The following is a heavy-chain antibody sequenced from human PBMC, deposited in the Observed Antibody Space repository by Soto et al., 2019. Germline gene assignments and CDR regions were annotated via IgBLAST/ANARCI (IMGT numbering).Heavy chain of an antibody. Sequence: PSETLSLTCTVSGGSISSGDYYWSWIRQPPGKGLEWIGYIYYSGSTYYNPSLKSRVTISVDTSKNQFSLKLSSVTAADTAVYYCARVVYGDYDGYYFDYWGQGTLVTVSS. V-gene: IGHV4-30-4*01. D-gene: IGHD4-17*01. CDR1: GGSISSGDYY. CDR2: IYYSGST. J-gene: IGHJ4*02. CDR3: ARVVYGDYDGYYFDY.